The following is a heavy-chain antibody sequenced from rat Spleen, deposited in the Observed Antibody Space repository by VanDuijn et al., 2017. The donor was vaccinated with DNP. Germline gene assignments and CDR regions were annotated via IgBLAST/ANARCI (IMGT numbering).Heavy chain of an antibody. Sequence: EVQLVESGGGLVQPGRSLKLSCAASGFTLSDCIMAWVRQAPKKGLEWVATIIYDGSHTDYGDSVKGRFTISRDNAKSTLYLQMDSLRSEDTATYYCTTADYWGQGVMVTVSS. CDR3: TTADY. CDR2: IIYDGSHT. CDR1: GFTLSDCI. V-gene: IGHV5-7*01. J-gene: IGHJ2*01.